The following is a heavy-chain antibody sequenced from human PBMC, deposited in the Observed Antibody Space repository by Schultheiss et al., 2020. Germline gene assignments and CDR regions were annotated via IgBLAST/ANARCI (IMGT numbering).Heavy chain of an antibody. V-gene: IGHV3-9*01. CDR2: ISWNSGSI. J-gene: IGHJ5*02. CDR1: GFTFDDYA. Sequence: GGSLRLSCAASGFTFDDYAMHWVRQAPGKGLEWVSGISWNSGSIGYADSVKGRFTISRDNAKNSLYLQMNSLRAEDTAVYYCARGVLRFLEWFDHWGQGTLVTVSS. CDR3: ARGVLRFLEWFDH. D-gene: IGHD3-3*01.